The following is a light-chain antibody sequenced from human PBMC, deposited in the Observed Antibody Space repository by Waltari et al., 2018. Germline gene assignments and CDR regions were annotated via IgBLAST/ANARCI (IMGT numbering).Light chain of an antibody. CDR3: QQYGSSLHT. CDR1: QSVSSSY. J-gene: IGKJ2*01. V-gene: IGKV3-20*01. CDR2: GAS. Sequence: IVLTQSPGTLSLSPGERATLSCRASQSVSSSYLAWYQQKPGQAPRLLIYGASSRATGIPDRFSGSGSGTDFTLTISRLEPEDFAVYYCQQYGSSLHTFGQGTK.